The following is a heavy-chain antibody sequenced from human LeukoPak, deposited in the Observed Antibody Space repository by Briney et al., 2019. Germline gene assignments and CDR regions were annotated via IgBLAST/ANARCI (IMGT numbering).Heavy chain of an antibody. CDR3: ARDCSGGSCYGAFDI. Sequence: SGTLSLTCAVSGVSIGSGGYWSWVRQPPGKGLEWIGYIYDSGSTYYNPSLKSRITISVDTSENRFSLKLSSVTATDTAVYYCARDCSGGSCYGAFDIWGQGTMVTVSS. V-gene: IGHV4-30-4*01. CDR2: IYDSGST. D-gene: IGHD2-15*01. CDR1: GVSIGSGGY. J-gene: IGHJ3*02.